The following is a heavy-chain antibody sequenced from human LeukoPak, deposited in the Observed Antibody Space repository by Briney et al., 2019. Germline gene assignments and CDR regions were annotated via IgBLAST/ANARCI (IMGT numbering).Heavy chain of an antibody. CDR2: FSSSGTT. Sequence: TSETLSLTCSVSGDSISYFYWSWIRQAAGKGLEWIGRFSSSGTTDYNASLKSRVTMSVDTSKNQFSLKLSSVTAADTAVYYCASRPNDSSGYYLYWGQGTLVTVSS. D-gene: IGHD3-22*01. CDR1: GDSISYFY. CDR3: ASRPNDSSGYYLY. V-gene: IGHV4-4*07. J-gene: IGHJ4*02.